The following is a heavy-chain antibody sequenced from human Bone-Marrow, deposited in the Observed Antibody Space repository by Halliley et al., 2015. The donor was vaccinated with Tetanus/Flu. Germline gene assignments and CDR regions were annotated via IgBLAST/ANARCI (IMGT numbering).Heavy chain of an antibody. CDR2: ISASNGNT. J-gene: IGHJ4*01. Sequence: QVQLVQSGGEVQKPGASVKVSCKASGYTFTNYGITWARQAPGQGLEWMGWISASNGNTNFAQKFQGRVTMTTDTSSSTAYMELRSLRPDDTAVYYCARDSGLQREYDFWGQGNLVTVSS. V-gene: IGHV1-18*04. D-gene: IGHD1-1*01. CDR3: ARDSGLQREYDF. CDR1: GYTFTNYG.